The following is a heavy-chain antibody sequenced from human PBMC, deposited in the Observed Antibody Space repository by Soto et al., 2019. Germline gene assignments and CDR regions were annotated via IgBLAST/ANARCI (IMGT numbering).Heavy chain of an antibody. CDR1: GDSVSSNSAA. J-gene: IGHJ6*02. CDR3: AREKIYNWNYGPYYYGMDV. D-gene: IGHD1-7*01. Sequence: KQSQTLSLTCAISGDSVSSNSAAWNWIRQSPSRGLEWLGRTYYRSKWYNDYAVSVKSRITINPDTSKNQFSLQLNSVTPEDTAVYYCAREKIYNWNYGPYYYGMDVWGQGTTVTVSS. CDR2: TYYRSKWYN. V-gene: IGHV6-1*01.